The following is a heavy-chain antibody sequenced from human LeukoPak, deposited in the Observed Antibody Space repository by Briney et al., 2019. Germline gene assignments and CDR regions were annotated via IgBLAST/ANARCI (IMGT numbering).Heavy chain of an antibody. CDR1: GGTFSSYA. D-gene: IGHD3-3*01. Sequence: EASVKVSCKASGGTFSSYAISWVRQAPGQGLEWMGGIIPIFGTANYAQKFHGRVTITTDESTSTAYMELSSLRSEDTAVYYCARAPREWLLSRYYYYYMDVWGKGTTVTVSS. CDR2: IIPIFGTA. V-gene: IGHV1-69*05. CDR3: ARAPREWLLSRYYYYYMDV. J-gene: IGHJ6*03.